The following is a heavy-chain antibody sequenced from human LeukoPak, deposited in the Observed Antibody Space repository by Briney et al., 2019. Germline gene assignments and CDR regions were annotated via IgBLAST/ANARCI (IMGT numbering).Heavy chain of an antibody. CDR1: GFTFSSYS. J-gene: IGHJ4*02. CDR3: AREPMVRGVKGGFDY. D-gene: IGHD3-10*01. CDR2: ISSSSSYI. Sequence: GGSLRLSCAASGFTFSSYSMNWVRQAPGKGLGWVSSISSSSSYIYYADSVKGRFTISRDNAKNSLYLQMNSLRAEDTAVYYCAREPMVRGVKGGFDYWGQGTLVTVSS. V-gene: IGHV3-21*01.